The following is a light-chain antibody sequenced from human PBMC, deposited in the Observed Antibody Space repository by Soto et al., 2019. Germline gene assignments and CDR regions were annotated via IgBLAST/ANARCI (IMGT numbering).Light chain of an antibody. CDR1: TPNLGSNF. CDR2: RNN. Sequence: QSVLTQPPSASGTPGQRVTISCSGSTPNLGSNFIYWYQQLPGAAPKLLISRNNQRPSGVPDRFSGSKSGTSASLAISGLRSEDEAVYHCASWDDSLSGVVFGGGTKVTVL. V-gene: IGLV1-47*01. CDR3: ASWDDSLSGVV. J-gene: IGLJ3*02.